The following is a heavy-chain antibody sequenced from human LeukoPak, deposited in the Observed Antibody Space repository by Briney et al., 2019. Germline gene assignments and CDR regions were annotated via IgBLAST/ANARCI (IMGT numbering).Heavy chain of an antibody. CDR1: GGSISGYY. D-gene: IGHD2-2*01. CDR2: IYTSGST. Sequence: KPSETLSLTCAVSGGSISGYYWSWIRQPAGKGLEWIGRIYTSGSTNYNPSLKSRVTISVDTSKNQFSLKLSSVTAADTAVYYCARSLRGVVVPYYYMDVWGKGTTVTVSS. V-gene: IGHV4-4*07. CDR3: ARSLRGVVVPYYYMDV. J-gene: IGHJ6*03.